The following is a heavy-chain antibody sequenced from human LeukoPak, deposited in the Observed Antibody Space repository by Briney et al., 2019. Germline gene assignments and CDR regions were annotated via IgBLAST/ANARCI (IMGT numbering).Heavy chain of an antibody. CDR2: IIPIFGAA. D-gene: IGHD2-15*01. CDR3: ARTTSQSIVAAGDY. CDR1: GDTFRRYA. Sequence: SVKVSCKTSGDTFRRYAIIWVRQAPGQGLEWMGGIIPIFGAANYAQKFQGRVTFTAEKSTNTVYMDLSSLRSEDTAVYYCARTTSQSIVAAGDYWGQGTLVTVSS. J-gene: IGHJ4*02. V-gene: IGHV1-69*06.